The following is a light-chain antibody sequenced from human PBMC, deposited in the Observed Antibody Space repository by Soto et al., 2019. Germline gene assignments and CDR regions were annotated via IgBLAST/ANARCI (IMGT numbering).Light chain of an antibody. V-gene: IGKV3-20*01. Sequence: EIVLPQYPGTLSLSPGERATLSCRASQSVSSDYLAWYQQKPGQTPKVLIYRASSRATGIPDRFSGSGSGTDFTLTISRLEPEDFAVYYCQQYGSSPLTFGGGTKVDI. CDR1: QSVSSDY. CDR2: RAS. J-gene: IGKJ4*01. CDR3: QQYGSSPLT.